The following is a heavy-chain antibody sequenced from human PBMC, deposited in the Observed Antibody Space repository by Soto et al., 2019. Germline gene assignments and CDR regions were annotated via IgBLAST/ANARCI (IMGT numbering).Heavy chain of an antibody. CDR1: GFSFSDYG. Sequence: GGSLRLSCAASGFSFSDYGIHWVRQAPGKGLEWVAVIWHDGSIKYYADSVRGRFTISRDNSKNTVYLQMNSLTVDDTAVYYCAKSPRCGFESPWDFWGQGTQVTVSS. D-gene: IGHD6-25*01. J-gene: IGHJ4*02. CDR2: IWHDGSIK. CDR3: AKSPRCGFESPWDF. V-gene: IGHV3-33*06.